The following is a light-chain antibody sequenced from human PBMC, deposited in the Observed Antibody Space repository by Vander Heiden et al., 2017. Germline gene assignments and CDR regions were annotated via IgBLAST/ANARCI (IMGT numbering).Light chain of an antibody. CDR1: QRGGSY. CDR3: QQRNNGPPTWT. Sequence: DTVLTQSPATLSSSPGEEATLSCRASQRGGSYLAWYQQKPGHAPRLLIYDASNRTTGIPARFRCSGTWTDFTLTISSLEPEDFAVYYCQQRNNGPPTWTFGQGTKVEIK. CDR2: DAS. V-gene: IGKV3-11*01. J-gene: IGKJ1*01.